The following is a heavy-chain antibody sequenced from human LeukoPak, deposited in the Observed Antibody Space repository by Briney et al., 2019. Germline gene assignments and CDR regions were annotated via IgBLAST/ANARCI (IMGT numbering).Heavy chain of an antibody. Sequence: GGSLRLSCAASGFTFSSYDMHWVRQPTGRGLEWVSGIDTAGDTYYPVSVKGRFTISRENAKNSLYLQMNSLRAGDTAVYYCARGSVAGDHAFDIWGQGTMVTVSS. CDR2: IDTAGDT. D-gene: IGHD6-19*01. CDR3: ARGSVAGDHAFDI. V-gene: IGHV3-13*01. J-gene: IGHJ3*02. CDR1: GFTFSSYD.